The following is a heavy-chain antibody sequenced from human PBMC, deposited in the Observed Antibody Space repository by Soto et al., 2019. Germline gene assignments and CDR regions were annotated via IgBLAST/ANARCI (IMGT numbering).Heavy chain of an antibody. CDR2: IYYSGST. CDR3: AREKNAGFDY. CDR1: GGSVSSGSYY. V-gene: IGHV4-61*01. D-gene: IGHD1-1*01. J-gene: IGHJ4*02. Sequence: SETLSLTCTVSGGSVSSGSYYWSWIRQPPGKGLEWIGYIYYSGSTNYNPSLKSRVTISVDTSKNQFSLKLSSVTAADTAVYCCAREKNAGFDYWGQGTLVTVSS.